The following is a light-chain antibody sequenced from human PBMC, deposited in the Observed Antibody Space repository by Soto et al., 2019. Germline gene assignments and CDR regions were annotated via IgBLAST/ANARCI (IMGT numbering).Light chain of an antibody. Sequence: QSVLTQPPSVSAAPXQKVTXSXSGRSFNVGNNYVCWYQQVAGTAPKLLIYDTYKRPSGIPDRFSGSKSGTLATLGITGLQTGDEAYYYCASWDSSVSGVVFGGGTQLTVL. J-gene: IGLJ7*01. CDR2: DTY. V-gene: IGLV1-51*01. CDR1: SFNVGNNY. CDR3: ASWDSSVSGVV.